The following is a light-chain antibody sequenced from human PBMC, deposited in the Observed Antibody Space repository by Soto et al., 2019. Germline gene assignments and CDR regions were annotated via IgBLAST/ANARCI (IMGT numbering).Light chain of an antibody. CDR2: GAS. V-gene: IGKV3D-15*01. Sequence: EIVMTQSPATLSVSPGERATLSCRASQSVSSNLAWYQQKHGQAPRLLIYGASTRATGIPARFSGSWSGTEFTLTISSLQSEDFAVYYCHQYNNWPPITFGQGTRLEIK. CDR3: HQYNNWPPIT. J-gene: IGKJ5*01. CDR1: QSVSSN.